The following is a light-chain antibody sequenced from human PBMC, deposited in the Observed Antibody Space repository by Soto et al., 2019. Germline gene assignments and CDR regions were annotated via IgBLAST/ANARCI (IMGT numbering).Light chain of an antibody. V-gene: IGLV2-23*02. CDR2: GVT. CDR1: SSDVGNYNL. CDR3: CSYAGSNTYV. Sequence: ALTQPASVSWSPGQSITISCTGTSSDVGNYNLVSWYQHHPGKAPKFMIYGVTKRPSGVSDRFSGSKSGNTASLTITGLQAEDEADYYCCSYAGSNTYVFGTGTKVTVL. J-gene: IGLJ1*01.